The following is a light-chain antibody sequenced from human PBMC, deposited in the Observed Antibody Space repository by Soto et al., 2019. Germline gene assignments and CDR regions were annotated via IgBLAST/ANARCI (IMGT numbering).Light chain of an antibody. Sequence: QSALTQPASVSGSPGQSITISCTGSSSDIGGYNYVSWYQQHPGKAPKLIIYDVTYRPSGFSYRFSASKSGSTASLTISGLQREDEADYYCSSYSGSTTHILFGGGTKLTVL. V-gene: IGLV2-14*01. CDR2: DVT. CDR1: SSDIGGYNY. CDR3: SSYSGSTTHIL. J-gene: IGLJ2*01.